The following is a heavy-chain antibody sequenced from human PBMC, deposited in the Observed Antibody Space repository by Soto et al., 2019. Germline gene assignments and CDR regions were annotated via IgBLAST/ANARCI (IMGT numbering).Heavy chain of an antibody. CDR3: ARDTFHRRGGWYYFDY. CDR1: GFTFSSYS. CDR2: ISSSSTI. Sequence: GGSLRLSCAASGFTFSSYSMNWVRQAPGKGLEWVSYISSSSTIYYADSVKGRFTISRDNSKNSLYLQMNSLRDEDTAVYYCARDTFHRRGGWYYFDYWGQGTLVTVSS. D-gene: IGHD6-19*01. V-gene: IGHV3-48*02. J-gene: IGHJ4*02.